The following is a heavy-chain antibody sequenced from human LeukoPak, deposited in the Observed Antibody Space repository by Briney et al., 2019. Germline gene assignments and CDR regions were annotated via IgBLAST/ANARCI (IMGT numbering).Heavy chain of an antibody. Sequence: QPGGSLRLSCAASGFTFSSFEMNWVRQAPGKGLEWVSYISTSGSTQYYADSVKGRFTISRGNAKNSLFLQMNSLRAEDTAVYYCARADYPDYWGQGTLVTVSS. V-gene: IGHV3-48*03. D-gene: IGHD4/OR15-4a*01. CDR2: ISTSGSTQ. CDR3: ARADYPDY. CDR1: GFTFSSFE. J-gene: IGHJ4*02.